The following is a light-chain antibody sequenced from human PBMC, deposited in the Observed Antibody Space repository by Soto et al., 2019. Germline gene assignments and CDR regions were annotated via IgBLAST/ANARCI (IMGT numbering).Light chain of an antibody. CDR1: QSVSSN. CDR2: GAS. Sequence: IVMTNSPATLSVSIGERATLPCLASQSVSSNLAWYQQKPGQAPRLLIYGASTRATGIPARFSGSGSGTEFTLTISRLETEDFAVYYCQQRSNWLTFRQGTNVDIK. J-gene: IGKJ1*01. V-gene: IGKV3-15*01. CDR3: QQRSNWLT.